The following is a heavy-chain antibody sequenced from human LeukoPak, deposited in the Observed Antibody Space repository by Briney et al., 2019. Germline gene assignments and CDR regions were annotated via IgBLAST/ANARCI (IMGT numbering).Heavy chain of an antibody. V-gene: IGHV1-18*01. CDR2: ISAYNGNT. CDR3: ARYPLATVTTIIPFDY. D-gene: IGHD4-17*01. Sequence: GASVKVSCKASGYTFTSYGISWVRQAPGQGLEWMGWISAYNGNTNYAQKLQGRVTMTTDTSTSTAYMEVRSLRSDDTAVYYCARYPLATVTTIIPFDYWGQGTLVTVSS. J-gene: IGHJ4*02. CDR1: GYTFTSYG.